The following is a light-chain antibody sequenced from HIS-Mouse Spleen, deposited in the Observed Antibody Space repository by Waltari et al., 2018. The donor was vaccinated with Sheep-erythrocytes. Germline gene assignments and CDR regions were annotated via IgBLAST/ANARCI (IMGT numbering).Light chain of an antibody. J-gene: IGLJ2*01. CDR3: CSYAGSYTVV. CDR1: SSDVGGYNY. Sequence: QSALTQPRSVSGSPGQSVTISCTGTSSDVGGYNYVSWYQQHPGKAPKLMIYDVSKRPAGVRDRLSGSKSGNTASLTISGLQAEDEADYYCCSYAGSYTVVFGGGTKLTVL. V-gene: IGLV2-11*01. CDR2: DVS.